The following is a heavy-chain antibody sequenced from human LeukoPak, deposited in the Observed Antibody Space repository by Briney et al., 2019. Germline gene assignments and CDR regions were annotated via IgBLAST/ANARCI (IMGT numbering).Heavy chain of an antibody. Sequence: GGSLRLSCAASGFTFSSYWMSWVRQAPGKGLEWVANIKQDGSEKYYVDSVKGRFTISRDNAKNSLYLQMNSLRAEDTAVYYCARDRVVVVPAATSLHYYYGMDVWGQGTTVTVSS. V-gene: IGHV3-7*01. CDR3: ARDRVVVVPAATSLHYYYGMDV. D-gene: IGHD2-2*01. CDR2: IKQDGSEK. CDR1: GFTFSSYW. J-gene: IGHJ6*02.